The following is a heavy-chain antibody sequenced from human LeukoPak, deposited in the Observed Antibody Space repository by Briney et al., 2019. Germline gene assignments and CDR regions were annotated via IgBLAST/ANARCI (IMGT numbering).Heavy chain of an antibody. D-gene: IGHD3-22*01. CDR1: GFTFSSYA. J-gene: IGHJ4*02. V-gene: IGHV3-23*01. CDR3: AKDHRPGYYDSSGYYQFDY. Sequence: GGSLRLSCAASGFTFSSYAMRWVRQAPGKGLEWASAISGSGGSTYYADSVKGRFTISRDNSKNTLYLQMNSLRAEDTAVYDCAKDHRPGYYDSSGYYQFDYWGQGTLVTVSS. CDR2: ISGSGGST.